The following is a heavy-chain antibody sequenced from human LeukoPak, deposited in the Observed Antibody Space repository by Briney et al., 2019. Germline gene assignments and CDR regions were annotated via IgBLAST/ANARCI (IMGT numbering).Heavy chain of an antibody. V-gene: IGHV4-4*07. CDR2: IYSTGAT. Sequence: SETLSLTCTVSGCSINSHYWSWIRQPAGKGLEWVGIIYSTGATNYNPSLKSRVTMSVDTSNNKFSLKANSVTAADTAVYYCASNGGGGAFEIWGQGTAVVVSS. CDR1: GCSINSHY. CDR3: ASNGGGGAFEI. D-gene: IGHD3-10*01. J-gene: IGHJ3*02.